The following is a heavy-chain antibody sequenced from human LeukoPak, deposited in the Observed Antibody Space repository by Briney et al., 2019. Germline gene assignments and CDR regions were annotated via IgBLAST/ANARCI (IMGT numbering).Heavy chain of an antibody. D-gene: IGHD3-16*01. Sequence: GGSLRLSCAASGFTFNTYGMHWVRQAPGKGLEWVAVIWYDGSNKYYADSVKGRFTISRDNSKNTLYLQMNSLRAEDTAMYYCARVPLGYYYYGMDVWGQGTTVTVSS. CDR1: GFTFNTYG. V-gene: IGHV3-33*01. J-gene: IGHJ6*02. CDR3: ARVPLGYYYYGMDV. CDR2: IWYDGSNK.